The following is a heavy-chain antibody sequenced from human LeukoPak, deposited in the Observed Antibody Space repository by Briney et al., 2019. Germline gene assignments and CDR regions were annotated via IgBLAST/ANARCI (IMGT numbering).Heavy chain of an antibody. CDR2: ISRSSSTI. V-gene: IGHV3-48*04. Sequence: GGSLRLSCAASGFTFSRYSMNWVRQAPGKGLEWVSYISRSSSTIHYADSVMGRFTISRDNAKSSLFLQMNSLRAEDTAVYYCARDGGATMVRGVATYDSWGQGTLVTVSS. J-gene: IGHJ4*02. CDR3: ARDGGATMVRGVATYDS. CDR1: GFTFSRYS. D-gene: IGHD3-10*01.